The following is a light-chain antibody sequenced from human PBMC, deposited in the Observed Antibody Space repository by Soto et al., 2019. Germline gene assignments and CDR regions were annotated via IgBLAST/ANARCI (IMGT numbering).Light chain of an antibody. CDR3: QQYNSYPWT. V-gene: IGKV1-5*03. CDR1: QSISSW. Sequence: DIQMTQSPSTLSASVGDRVTITCRASQSISSWLAWYQQKPGKAPKLLIYKASSLESGVPSRFSGSGSGTEFTLPISSLQPDDFATYYCQQYNSYPWTCGQGTKVKIK. J-gene: IGKJ1*01. CDR2: KAS.